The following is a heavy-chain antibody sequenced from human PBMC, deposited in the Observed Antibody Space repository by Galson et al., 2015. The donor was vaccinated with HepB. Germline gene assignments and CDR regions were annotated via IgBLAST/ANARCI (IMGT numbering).Heavy chain of an antibody. CDR2: IYPGDSDT. J-gene: IGHJ3*02. Sequence: QSGAEVKKPGESLKISCKGSGYSFTSYWIGWVRQMPGKGLEWMGIIYPGDSDTRYSPSFQGQVTISADKSISTAYLQWSSLKASDTAMYYCARTLSYSSGWLDAFDIWGQGTMVTVSS. CDR1: GYSFTSYW. V-gene: IGHV5-51*03. D-gene: IGHD6-19*01. CDR3: ARTLSYSSGWLDAFDI.